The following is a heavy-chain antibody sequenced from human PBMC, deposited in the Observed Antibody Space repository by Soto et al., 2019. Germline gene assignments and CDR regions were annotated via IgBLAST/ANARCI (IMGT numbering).Heavy chain of an antibody. CDR3: ARDRQLGPWFYYYYYGMDV. Sequence: QVQLVESGGGVVQPGRSLRLSCAASGFTFSSYAMHWFRQAPGKGLEWVAVISYDGSNKYYADSVKGRFTISRDNSKNTLYLQMNSLRAEDTAVYYCARDRQLGPWFYYYYYGMDVWGQGTTVTVSS. V-gene: IGHV3-30-3*01. CDR2: ISYDGSNK. CDR1: GFTFSSYA. J-gene: IGHJ6*02. D-gene: IGHD6-6*01.